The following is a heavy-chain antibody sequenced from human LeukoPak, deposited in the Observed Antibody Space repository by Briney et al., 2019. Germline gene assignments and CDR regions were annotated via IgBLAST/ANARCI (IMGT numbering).Heavy chain of an antibody. CDR3: AKEVIVGVSFDY. D-gene: IGHD1-26*01. J-gene: IGHJ4*02. CDR1: GFTFSSYA. CDR2: ISGSGGST. Sequence: PGGSLRLSCAASGFTFSSYAMSWVRQAPGKGLEWVAAISGSGGSTYYADSVKGRFTISRDNFKNTLYLQMNSLSAEDTAVYYCAKEVIVGVSFDYWGQGTLVTVSS. V-gene: IGHV3-23*01.